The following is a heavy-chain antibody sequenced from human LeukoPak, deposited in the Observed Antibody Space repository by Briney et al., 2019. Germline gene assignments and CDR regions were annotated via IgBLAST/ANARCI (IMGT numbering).Heavy chain of an antibody. V-gene: IGHV3-23*01. CDR2: ISGLGDKQ. Sequence: GGSLRLSCAASAFTFSDYSMNWVRQAPGKGLEWVSGISGLGDKQYYADSVKGRFTVSRDNSKNTVYLDMNNLRVEETGIYYCAKDSSAWYFYFDSWGQGTPVTVSS. CDR1: AFTFSDYS. CDR3: AKDSSAWYFYFDS. D-gene: IGHD6-13*01. J-gene: IGHJ4*01.